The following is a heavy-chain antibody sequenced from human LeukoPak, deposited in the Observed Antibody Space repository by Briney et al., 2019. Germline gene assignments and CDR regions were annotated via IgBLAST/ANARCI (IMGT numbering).Heavy chain of an antibody. V-gene: IGHV3-23*01. J-gene: IGHJ4*02. CDR1: GFTFSSYA. Sequence: PRGSLRLSCAASGFTFSSYAMSWVRQAPGKGLEWVSAISGSGGSTYYADSVKGRFTISRDNSKNTLYLQMNSLRAEDTAVYYCAKRSNYDSSGYYFDYWGQGTLVTVSS. CDR2: ISGSGGST. D-gene: IGHD3-22*01. CDR3: AKRSNYDSSGYYFDY.